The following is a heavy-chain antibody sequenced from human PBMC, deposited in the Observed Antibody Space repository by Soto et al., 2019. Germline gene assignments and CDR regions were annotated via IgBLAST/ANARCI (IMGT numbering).Heavy chain of an antibody. D-gene: IGHD6-19*01. CDR3: ARGLITGSHYSGGWYYFDS. J-gene: IGHJ4*02. Sequence: QVQLQQSGAGLLKPSETLSLTCAVYGESFSGYIWTWIRQTPGKGLQWIGQINHSGSAYYNPSLKSRVTISVPTSKSQFSLELSSVTAADTAVYYCARGLITGSHYSGGWYYFDSWGQGTQVTVSS. CDR2: INHSGSA. V-gene: IGHV4-34*01. CDR1: GESFSGYI.